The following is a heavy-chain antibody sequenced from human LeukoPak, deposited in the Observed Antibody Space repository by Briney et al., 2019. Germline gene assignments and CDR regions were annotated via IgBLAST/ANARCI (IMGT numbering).Heavy chain of an antibody. D-gene: IGHD2-8*01. CDR2: ISGSGGST. CDR3: AKDPRYAIEPNWFDP. V-gene: IGHV3-23*01. CDR1: GFTFSSYA. Sequence: PGASLRLSCAASGFTFSSYAMSRVRQAPGKGLEWVSAISGSGGSTYYADSVKGRFTISRDNSKNTLYLQMNSLRAEDTAVYYCAKDPRYAIEPNWFDPWGQGTLVTVSS. J-gene: IGHJ5*02.